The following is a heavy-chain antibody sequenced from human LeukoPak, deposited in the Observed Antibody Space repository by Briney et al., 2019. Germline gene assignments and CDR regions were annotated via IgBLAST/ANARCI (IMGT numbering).Heavy chain of an antibody. J-gene: IGHJ4*02. V-gene: IGHV3-74*01. CDR1: GFTFGSYW. D-gene: IGHD6-13*01. CDR2: INSDGTIT. Sequence: GGSLRLSCAASGFTFGSYWMHWVRQAPGKGLVWVSHINSDGTITTYADSVKGRFTISRDNAKNTLYLQMNSLRAEDTAVYYCARVGRAAAGYDYWSQGTLVTVSS. CDR3: ARVGRAAAGYDY.